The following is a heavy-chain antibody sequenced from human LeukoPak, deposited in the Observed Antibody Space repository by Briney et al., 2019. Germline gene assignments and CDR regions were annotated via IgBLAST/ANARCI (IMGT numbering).Heavy chain of an antibody. V-gene: IGHV4-59*08. J-gene: IGHJ5*02. D-gene: IGHD3-10*01. CDR1: GGSISSYY. Sequence: PSETLSLTCTVSGGSISSYYWSWIRQPPGKGLEWIGYIYYSGSTNYNPSLKSRVTISVDTSKNQFSLKMSSVTAADTAVYYCARYYGSGRVYNWFDPWGQGALVTVSS. CDR3: ARYYGSGRVYNWFDP. CDR2: IYYSGST.